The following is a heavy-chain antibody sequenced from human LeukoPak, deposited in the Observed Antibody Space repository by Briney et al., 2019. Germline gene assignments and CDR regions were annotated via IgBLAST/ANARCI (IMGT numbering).Heavy chain of an antibody. J-gene: IGHJ4*02. Sequence: PSETLSLTCTVSGGSISSYYWSWIRQPPGKGLEWIGYIYYSGSTNYNPSLKSRVTISVDTSKNQFSLKLSSVTAADTAVYYCARTLYYYDSSGVQYYFDYWGQGTLVTVSS. V-gene: IGHV4-59*01. CDR2: IYYSGST. CDR3: ARTLYYYDSSGVQYYFDY. CDR1: GGSISSYY. D-gene: IGHD3-22*01.